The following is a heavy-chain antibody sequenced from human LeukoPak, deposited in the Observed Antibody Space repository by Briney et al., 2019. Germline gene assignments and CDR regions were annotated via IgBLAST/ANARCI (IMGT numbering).Heavy chain of an antibody. CDR3: ATQGRSTKLGI. CDR1: GFTFSSFD. V-gene: IGHV3-48*03. D-gene: IGHD2-2*01. J-gene: IGHJ3*02. Sequence: GGSLRLSCAASGFTFSSFDMNWVRQAPGKGLEWISYISSSGSPIYYADSVKGRFTISRNNAKNSLYLQMNSLRAEDTAVYYCATQGRSTKLGIWGQGAMVTVSS. CDR2: ISSSGSPI.